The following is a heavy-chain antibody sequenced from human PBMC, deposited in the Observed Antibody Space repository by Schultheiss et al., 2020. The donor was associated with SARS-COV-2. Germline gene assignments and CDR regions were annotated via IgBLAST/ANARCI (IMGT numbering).Heavy chain of an antibody. J-gene: IGHJ4*02. V-gene: IGHV4-59*08. CDR3: ARRVVGAVIFDY. CDR1: GGSISSYY. CDR2: IYYSGST. D-gene: IGHD1-26*01. Sequence: SETLSLTCTVSGGSISSYYWSWIRQPPGKGLEWIGYIYYSGSTNYNPSLKSRVTMSVDTSKNQFSLKLSSVTAADTAVYYCARRVVGAVIFDYWGQGTLVTVSS.